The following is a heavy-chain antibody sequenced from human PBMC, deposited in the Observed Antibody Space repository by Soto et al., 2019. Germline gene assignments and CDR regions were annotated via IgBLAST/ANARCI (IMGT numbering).Heavy chain of an antibody. J-gene: IGHJ3*01. D-gene: IGHD2-21*02. CDR3: ARGHQYGGNSDAFEF. CDR2: IIPFFGSV. CDR1: GLTFSSSP. V-gene: IGHV1-69*12. Sequence: QVHLVQSGAEVKKPGSSVKVSCKASGLTFSSSPLTWVRQAPGQGPEWMGGIIPFFGSVDYAQKFQDRVTITADVSTSTTYMELRSLRSEDTAVYYCARGHQYGGNSDAFEFWGQGTVVTVSS.